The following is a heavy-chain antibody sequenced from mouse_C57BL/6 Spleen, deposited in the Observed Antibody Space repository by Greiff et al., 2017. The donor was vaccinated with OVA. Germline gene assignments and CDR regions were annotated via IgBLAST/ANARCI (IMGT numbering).Heavy chain of an antibody. CDR2: INPSNGGT. CDR1: GYTFTSYW. CDR3: ARWGGYDVVQGPY. Sequence: VQLQQPGTELVKPGASVKLSCKASGYTFTSYWMHWVKQRPGQGLEWIGNINPSNGGTNYNEKFKSKATLTVDKSSSTAYMQLSSLASEDSAVYNCARWGGYDVVQGPYWGQGTTLTVSS. J-gene: IGHJ2*01. V-gene: IGHV1-53*01. D-gene: IGHD2-14*01.